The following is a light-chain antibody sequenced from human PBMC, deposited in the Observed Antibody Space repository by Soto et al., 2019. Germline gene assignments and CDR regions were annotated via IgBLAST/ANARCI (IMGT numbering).Light chain of an antibody. Sequence: EIMMTQSPVTLSVSPGERATLSCRASQSVNSNLAWYQQKPGQAPRLLIYGASTRATGIPASFIGNGSGTEFTLTASSLQPEDFAVYYCQQYGSSPALTFGGGTKVEIK. CDR1: QSVNSN. J-gene: IGKJ4*01. CDR2: GAS. CDR3: QQYGSSPALT. V-gene: IGKV3-15*01.